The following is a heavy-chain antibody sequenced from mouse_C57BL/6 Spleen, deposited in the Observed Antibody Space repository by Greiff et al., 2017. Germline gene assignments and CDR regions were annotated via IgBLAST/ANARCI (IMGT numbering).Heavy chain of an antibody. Sequence: EVKLMESGPGLVKPSQSLSLTCSVTGYSITSGYYWNWIRQFPGNKLEWMGYISYDGSNNYNPSLKNRISITRDTSKNQFFLKLNSVTTEDTATYYCARERILRYYFDYWGQGTTLTVSS. J-gene: IGHJ2*01. CDR3: ARERILRYYFDY. V-gene: IGHV3-6*01. D-gene: IGHD1-1*01. CDR2: ISYDGSN. CDR1: GYSITSGYY.